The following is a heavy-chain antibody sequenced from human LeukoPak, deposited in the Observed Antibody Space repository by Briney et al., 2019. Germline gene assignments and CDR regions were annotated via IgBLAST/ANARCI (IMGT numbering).Heavy chain of an antibody. Sequence: AASVKVSCKASGYTFTSYDINWVRQATGQGLEWMGWMNPNSGNTGYAQKFQGRVTMTRNTSISTAYMELSSLRSEDTAVYYCARVVIQPYRAFDIWGQGTMVTVPS. CDR2: MNPNSGNT. D-gene: IGHD2/OR15-2a*01. CDR3: ARVVIQPYRAFDI. J-gene: IGHJ3*02. CDR1: GYTFTSYD. V-gene: IGHV1-8*01.